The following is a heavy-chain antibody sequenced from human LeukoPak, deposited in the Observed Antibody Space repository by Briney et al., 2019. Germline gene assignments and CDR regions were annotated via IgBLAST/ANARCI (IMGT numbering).Heavy chain of an antibody. D-gene: IGHD2-15*01. CDR3: ARGFVASTLYYYLDA. J-gene: IGHJ6*03. CDR1: GYTFSGYY. Sequence: ASVTVSCKASGYTFSGYYMHWVRQAPGQGPEGMWCINPNSGGTNYAQKFKGRVTMTRDTSISTAYMELRRRRSEDTAVYYCARGFVASTLYYYLDAWGKGTTVTVSS. CDR2: INPNSGGT. V-gene: IGHV1-2*02.